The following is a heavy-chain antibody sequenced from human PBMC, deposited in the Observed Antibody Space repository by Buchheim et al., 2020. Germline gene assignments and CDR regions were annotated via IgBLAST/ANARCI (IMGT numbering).Heavy chain of an antibody. Sequence: QVQLVQSGAEVKKPGSSVKVSCKASGGTFSSYAISWVRQAPGQGLEWMGRIIPILGIANYAQQFQGRVTITADKSTSTAYMELSSLRSEDTAVYYCASWGYCGGDCYSPFDPWGQGTL. CDR1: GGTFSSYA. D-gene: IGHD2-21*02. J-gene: IGHJ5*02. CDR3: ASWGYCGGDCYSPFDP. V-gene: IGHV1-69*04. CDR2: IIPILGIA.